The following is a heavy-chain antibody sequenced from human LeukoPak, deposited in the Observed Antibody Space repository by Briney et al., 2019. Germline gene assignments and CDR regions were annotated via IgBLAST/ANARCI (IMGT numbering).Heavy chain of an antibody. V-gene: IGHV3-30-3*01. CDR3: ARGWKLWTLDY. CDR1: GFTFSSYA. J-gene: IGHJ4*02. D-gene: IGHD5-18*01. Sequence: GGSLRLSCAASGFTFSSYAMHWVRQAPGKGLEWVAVISYVGSNKYYADSVKGRFTISRDNSKNTLYLQVNSLRAEDTAVYYCARGWKLWTLDYWGQGTLVTVSS. CDR2: ISYVGSNK.